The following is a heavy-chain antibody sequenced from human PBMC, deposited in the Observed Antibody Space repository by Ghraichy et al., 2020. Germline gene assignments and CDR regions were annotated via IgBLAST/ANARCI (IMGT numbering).Heavy chain of an antibody. D-gene: IGHD3-22*01. V-gene: IGHV4-61*02. CDR1: GGSISSGSYY. CDR2: IYTSGST. J-gene: IGHJ4*02. Sequence: SETLSLTCTVSGGSISSGSYYWSWIRQPAGKGLEWIGRIYTSGSTNYNPSLKSRVTISVDTSKNQFSLKLTSVTAADTAVYYCARRAAYYYDSTGYFDYWGQGTLVTVSS. CDR3: ARRAAYYYDSTGYFDY.